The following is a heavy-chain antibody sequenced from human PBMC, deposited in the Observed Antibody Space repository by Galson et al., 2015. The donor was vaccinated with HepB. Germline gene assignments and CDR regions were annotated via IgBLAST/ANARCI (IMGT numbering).Heavy chain of an antibody. D-gene: IGHD3-22*01. V-gene: IGHV3-11*06. Sequence: SLRLSCAVSGFTFSDYYMHWIRQAPGRGLEWISYISRTSSHMDYADSVKGRFTISRDNAKNSLYLHLNSLRAEDTAVYYCAIDQYLRYSDSSGFYAFDIWGQGTMVTASS. J-gene: IGHJ3*02. CDR3: AIDQYLRYSDSSGFYAFDI. CDR1: GFTFSDYY. CDR2: ISRTSSHM.